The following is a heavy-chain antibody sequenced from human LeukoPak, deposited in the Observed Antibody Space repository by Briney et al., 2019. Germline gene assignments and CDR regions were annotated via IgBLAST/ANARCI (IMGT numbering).Heavy chain of an antibody. J-gene: IGHJ4*02. CDR1: GGSVSSGSYY. CDR3: SSGTTLMGFDY. CDR2: IYYSGST. D-gene: IGHD6-19*01. Sequence: SETLSLTCTVSGGSVSSGSYYWSWIRQPPGKGLEWIGYIYYSGSTNYNPSLKSRVTISVDTSKNQFSLKLSSVTAADTAVYYCSSGTTLMGFDYWGQGTLVIVSS. V-gene: IGHV4-61*01.